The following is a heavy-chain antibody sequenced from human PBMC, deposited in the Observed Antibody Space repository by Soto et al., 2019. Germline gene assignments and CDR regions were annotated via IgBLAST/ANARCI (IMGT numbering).Heavy chain of an antibody. Sequence: QVQLVQSGAEVKKPGASVKVSCKASGYTFTTYGIHWVRQAPGQGLEWMGYISAYNDHTKFAQKFQGRVTMSTDPSTSTAYMELRSLRSDDSAVYYCARASLDTYYFDTADWWGQGTLVTVSS. D-gene: IGHD3-22*01. CDR3: ARASLDTYYFDTADW. J-gene: IGHJ4*02. V-gene: IGHV1-18*01. CDR2: ISAYNDHT. CDR1: GYTFTTYG.